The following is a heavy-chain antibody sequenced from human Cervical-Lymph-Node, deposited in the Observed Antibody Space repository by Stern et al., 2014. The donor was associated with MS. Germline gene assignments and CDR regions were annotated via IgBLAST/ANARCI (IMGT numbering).Heavy chain of an antibody. CDR1: GFTFSHYS. CDR3: ARARVGDYARSPHLDS. CDR2: ISNNSTQT. D-gene: IGHD4-17*01. Sequence: EVQLGESGGGLVKPGGSLRLSCDASGFTFSHYSINWVRQAPGKGLEWISSISNNSTQTYYADSVEGRFTISRDSAKDSVSLHMVSLRAEDTAVYYCARARVGDYARSPHLDSWGQGTLVTVSS. V-gene: IGHV3-21*01. J-gene: IGHJ4*02.